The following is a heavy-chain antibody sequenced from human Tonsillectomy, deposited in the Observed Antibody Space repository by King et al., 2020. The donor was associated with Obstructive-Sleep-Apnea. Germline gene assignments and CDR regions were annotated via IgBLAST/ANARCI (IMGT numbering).Heavy chain of an antibody. CDR3: ARQSGSGFYYGMDV. Sequence: QLQESGPGLVKPSETLSLTCTVSGGSISSSSYYWGWIRQPPGKGLEWIGSIYYSGSTYYNPSLKSRVTISVDTSKNQFSLKLSSVTAADTAVYYCARQSGSGFYYGMDVWGQGTTVTVSS. CDR2: IYYSGST. CDR1: GGSISSSSYY. V-gene: IGHV4-39*01. D-gene: IGHD6-19*01. J-gene: IGHJ6*02.